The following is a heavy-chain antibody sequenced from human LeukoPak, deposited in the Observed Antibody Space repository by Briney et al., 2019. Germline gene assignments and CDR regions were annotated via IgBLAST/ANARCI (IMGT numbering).Heavy chain of an antibody. CDR3: ARIPVAAAGTGWFDP. CDR1: GYTFTDYY. V-gene: IGHV1-2*02. CDR2: INPNSGGT. J-gene: IGHJ5*02. Sequence: WASVKVSCKASGYTFTDYYMHWVRQAPGQGLEWMGWINPNSGGTNYAQKCQGRVTMTRDTSISTAYMELRSLRSDDTAVYYCARIPVAAAGTGWFDPWGQGTLVTVSS. D-gene: IGHD6-13*01.